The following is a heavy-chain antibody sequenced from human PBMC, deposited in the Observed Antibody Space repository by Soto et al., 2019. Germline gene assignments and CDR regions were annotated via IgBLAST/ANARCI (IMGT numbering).Heavy chain of an antibody. J-gene: IGHJ6*02. V-gene: IGHV1-69*13. CDR3: ASRKYSSAYYYYGMDV. D-gene: IGHD6-25*01. CDR1: GVTFSSYA. Sequence: SVKVSCKASGVTFSSYAISWVRQAPGQGLEWMGGIIPIFGTANYAQKFQGRVTITADESTSTAYMELSSLRSEDTAVYYCASRKYSSAYYYYGMDVWGQGTTVTVSS. CDR2: IIPIFGTA.